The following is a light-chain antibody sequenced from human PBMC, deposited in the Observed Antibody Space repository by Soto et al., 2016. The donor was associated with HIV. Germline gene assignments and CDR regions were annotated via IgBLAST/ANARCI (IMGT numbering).Light chain of an antibody. Sequence: QSVLTQPPSVSGAPGQRVTISCTGSSFNIGAGYDVHWYQQLPGTAPKILIYADRNRPSGVPDRFSGSKSGTSASLDISGLQAEDEADYYCQSYDSRLSAYVFGTGTRVQRP. CDR3: QSYDSRLSAYV. V-gene: IGLV1-40*01. CDR1: SFNIGAGYD. CDR2: ADR. J-gene: IGLJ1*01.